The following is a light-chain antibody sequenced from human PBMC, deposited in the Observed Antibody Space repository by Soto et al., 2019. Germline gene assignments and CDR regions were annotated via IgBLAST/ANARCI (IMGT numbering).Light chain of an antibody. CDR3: VAWDDSLSGVV. J-gene: IGLJ2*01. V-gene: IGLV1-47*01. CDR2: RNN. Sequence: QSVLTQPPSASGTPGQRVTISCSGSSSNIGSNYVYWYQQLPGTAPKLLIYRNNQRPSGVPDRFSGSKSGTSASLAISGLRSEDEADYYCVAWDDSLSGVVFGGWTKLTVL. CDR1: SSNIGSNY.